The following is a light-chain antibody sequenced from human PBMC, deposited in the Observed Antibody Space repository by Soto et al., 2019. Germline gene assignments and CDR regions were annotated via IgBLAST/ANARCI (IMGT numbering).Light chain of an antibody. Sequence: DFVMTQSPLSLSVTPGEAASISCRSNQSLLETDGYNYLHWYMQKPGQSPQLLIYLASTRAAGVPDRFSGSGSGTDFTLTISRLEPEDFAVYYCQQYGRSWTFGQGTKVDIK. CDR2: LAS. J-gene: IGKJ1*01. CDR3: QQYGRSWT. V-gene: IGKV2-28*01. CDR1: QSLLETDGYNY.